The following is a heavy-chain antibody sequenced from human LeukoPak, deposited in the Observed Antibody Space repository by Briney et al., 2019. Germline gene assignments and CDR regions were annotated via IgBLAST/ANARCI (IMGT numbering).Heavy chain of an antibody. CDR2: IYSGGST. J-gene: IGHJ4*02. Sequence: GGSLRHSCAASGFTVSSNYMSWVRQAPGKGLEWVSVIYSGGSTYYADSVKGRFTISRDNSKNTLYLQMNSLRAEDTALYYCVRAKVGAIDYWGQGTLVTVSS. D-gene: IGHD1-26*01. CDR1: GFTVSSNY. CDR3: VRAKVGAIDY. V-gene: IGHV3-66*01.